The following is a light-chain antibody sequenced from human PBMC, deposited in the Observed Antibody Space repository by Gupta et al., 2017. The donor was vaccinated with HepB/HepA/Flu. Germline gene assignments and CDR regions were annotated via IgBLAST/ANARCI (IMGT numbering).Light chain of an antibody. CDR2: LGS. Sequence: DIVMTQSPLSLPVTPGEPASISCRSSQSLLHYNGYNYLDWYVQKPGQSPQLLIHLGSNRASGVPDRFSGSGSGTDFTLKISRVEAEDVGVYYCMQSPQSWTFGQGTKVEIK. CDR3: MQSPQSWT. J-gene: IGKJ1*01. CDR1: QSLLHYNGYNY. V-gene: IGKV2-28*01.